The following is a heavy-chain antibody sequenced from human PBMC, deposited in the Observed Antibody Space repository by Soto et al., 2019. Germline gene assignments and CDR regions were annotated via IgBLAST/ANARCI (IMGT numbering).Heavy chain of an antibody. CDR1: GFTFSSYV. CDR3: AKDLKTTVVRAYDC. CDR2: LSGSSANT. V-gene: IGHV3-23*01. D-gene: IGHD4-17*01. J-gene: IGHJ4*02. Sequence: VGSLRLSCTASGFTFSSYVMSWVRQAPGKGLEWVSALSGSSANTYYADSVKGRFTISRDNSKNTLYLQMNSLSAEDTAVYYCAKDLKTTVVRAYDCWGPGTLVTVSS.